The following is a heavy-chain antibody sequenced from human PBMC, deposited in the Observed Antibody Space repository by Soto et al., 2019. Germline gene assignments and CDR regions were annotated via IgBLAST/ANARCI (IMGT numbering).Heavy chain of an antibody. Sequence: GGSLRLSCAASGFTFSSYAMHWVRQAPGKGLEWVAVISYDGSNKYYADSVKGRFTISRDNSKNTLYLQMNSLRAEDTAVCYCARVGSLGAFDIWGQGTMVTVSS. J-gene: IGHJ3*02. CDR3: ARVGSLGAFDI. CDR1: GFTFSSYA. CDR2: ISYDGSNK. D-gene: IGHD1-26*01. V-gene: IGHV3-30-3*01.